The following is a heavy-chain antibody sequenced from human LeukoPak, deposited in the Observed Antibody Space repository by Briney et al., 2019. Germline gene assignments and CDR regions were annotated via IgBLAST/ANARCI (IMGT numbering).Heavy chain of an antibody. CDR3: ASHLNCSSTSCPMDV. D-gene: IGHD2-2*01. V-gene: IGHV5-51*01. Sequence: GESLKISCKGSGYSFTSYWIGWVRQMPGKGLEWMGIIYPGDSDTRYSPSFQGQVTISADKSISTAYLQWSSLKASDTAMYYCASHLNCSSTSCPMDVWGKGTTVTVSS. J-gene: IGHJ6*04. CDR1: GYSFTSYW. CDR2: IYPGDSDT.